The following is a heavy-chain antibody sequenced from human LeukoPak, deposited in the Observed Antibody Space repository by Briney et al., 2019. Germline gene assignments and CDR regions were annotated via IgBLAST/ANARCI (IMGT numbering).Heavy chain of an antibody. J-gene: IGHJ2*01. D-gene: IGHD3-10*01. CDR2: IYYSGST. CDR1: GGSINSGNYY. V-gene: IGHV4-30-4*08. Sequence: SQTLSLTCTVSGGSINSGNYYWSWIRQPPGKGLEWIGYIYYSGSTYYSPSLKTRVMISADTSKNQFSLKLSSVTAADTAVYFCARDRGDFYWYFDPWGRGTLVTVSS. CDR3: ARDRGDFYWYFDP.